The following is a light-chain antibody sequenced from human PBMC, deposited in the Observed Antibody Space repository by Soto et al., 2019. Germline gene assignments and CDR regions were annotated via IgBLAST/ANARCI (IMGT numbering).Light chain of an antibody. V-gene: IGKV3-11*01. J-gene: IGKJ4*01. CDR3: QQRVNWLT. CDR1: QSVSSY. Sequence: IVLTKSPAALSLSPVERATLSFRASQSVSSYLAWYQQKPGQAPRLLIYDASNRATGIPARFSGSGSGTDFTLTISSLEPEDFAVYYCQQRVNWLTFGGGTKVDIK. CDR2: DAS.